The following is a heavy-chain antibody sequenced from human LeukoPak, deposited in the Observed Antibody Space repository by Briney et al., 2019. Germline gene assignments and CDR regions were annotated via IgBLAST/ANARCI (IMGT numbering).Heavy chain of an antibody. J-gene: IGHJ6*02. D-gene: IGHD6-25*01. CDR1: GFTFNNYA. CDR2: ISGSGDPT. CDR3: AKRGSGSYSFYYYAMDV. Sequence: GGSLRLSCAASGFTFNNYAMSWVRQAPGKGLEWVSGISGSGDPTYYADSVKGRFTISRDSSKNTLYLQMNSLRAEDTAIYYCAKRGSGSYSFYYYAMDVWGQGATVTVSS. V-gene: IGHV3-23*01.